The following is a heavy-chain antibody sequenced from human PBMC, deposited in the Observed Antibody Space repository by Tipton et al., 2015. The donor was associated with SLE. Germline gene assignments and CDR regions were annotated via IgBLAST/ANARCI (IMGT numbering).Heavy chain of an antibody. J-gene: IGHJ3*02. CDR1: GGSISSHY. CDR2: IYYSGST. D-gene: IGHD2-15*01. CDR3: ARGRPVVVVAADAFDI. V-gene: IGHV4-59*11. Sequence: TLSLTCTVSGGSISSHYWSWIRQPPGKGLEWIGYIYYSGSTNYNPSLKSRVTISVDTSKNQFSLKLSSVTAADTAVYYCARGRPVVVVAADAFDIWGQGTMVTVSS.